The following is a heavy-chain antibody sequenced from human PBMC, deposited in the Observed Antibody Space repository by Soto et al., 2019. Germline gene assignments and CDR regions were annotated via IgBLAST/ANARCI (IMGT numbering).Heavy chain of an antibody. CDR2: ISSRSDI. D-gene: IGHD2-2*02. J-gene: IGHJ6*02. CDR1: GFTFSTYS. V-gene: IGHV3-21*01. Sequence: GGSLRLSCVGSGFTFSTYSINWVRQAPGKGLEWASSISSRSDIYYADSVKGRFTISRDNAKNSVSLQMNSLRAEDTAVYYCAREYTAWPLAYGLDVWGQGTTVTVSS. CDR3: AREYTAWPLAYGLDV.